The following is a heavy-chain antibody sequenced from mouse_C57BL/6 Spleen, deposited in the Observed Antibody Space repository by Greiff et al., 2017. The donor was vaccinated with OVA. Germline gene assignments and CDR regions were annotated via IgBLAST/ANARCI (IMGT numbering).Heavy chain of an antibody. Sequence: DVMLVESGGGLVKPGGSLKLSCAASGFTFSDYGMHWVRQAPEKGLEWVSYISSGSSTIYYADTVKGRFTISRDNAKNTLFLQMTSLRSEDTAMYYCARAGYYGSSYAWFAYWGQGTLVTVSA. J-gene: IGHJ3*01. V-gene: IGHV5-17*01. D-gene: IGHD1-1*01. CDR1: GFTFSDYG. CDR2: ISSGSSTI. CDR3: ARAGYYGSSYAWFAY.